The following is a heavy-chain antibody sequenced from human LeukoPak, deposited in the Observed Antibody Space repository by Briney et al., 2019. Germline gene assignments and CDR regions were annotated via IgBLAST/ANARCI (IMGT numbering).Heavy chain of an antibody. J-gene: IGHJ4*02. CDR2: INHSGST. V-gene: IGHV4-34*01. D-gene: IGHD6-19*01. Sequence: SETLSLTCAVYGGSFSGYYWSWIRQPPGKGLEWIGEINHSGSTNYNPSLKSRVTISVDTSKNQLSLKLSSVTVADTAVYYCARWGSGWYYFDYWGQGTLVTVSS. CDR3: ARWGSGWYYFDY. CDR1: GGSFSGYY.